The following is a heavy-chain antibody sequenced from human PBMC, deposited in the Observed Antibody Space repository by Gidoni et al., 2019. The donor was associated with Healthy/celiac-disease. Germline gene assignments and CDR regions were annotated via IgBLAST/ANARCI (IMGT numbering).Heavy chain of an antibody. CDR1: GFTFSNAW. CDR3: TTDPTIITMVRGVIPPDY. V-gene: IGHV3-15*01. J-gene: IGHJ4*02. D-gene: IGHD3-10*01. CDR2: IKSKTDGGTT. Sequence: EVQLVDSGGGLVTPGGSLRLSCAASGFTFSNAWMLWVRRAPGKGLEWVGRIKSKTDGGTTDYAAPVKGRFTISRDDSKNTLYLQMNSLKTEDTAVYYCTTDPTIITMVRGVIPPDYWGQGTLVTVSS.